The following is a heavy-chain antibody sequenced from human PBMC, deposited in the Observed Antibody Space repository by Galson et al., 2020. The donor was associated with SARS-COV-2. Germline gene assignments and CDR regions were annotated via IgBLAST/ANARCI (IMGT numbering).Heavy chain of an antibody. CDR2: IIPILGFA. V-gene: IGHV1-69*04. Sequence: SVKVSCKASGGTFSSYAISWVRQAPGQGLEWMGRIIPILGFANYAQKFQGRVTITADKSTSTAYMELSSLRSEDTAVYYCARDPPNYCSGGSCYLPEYWGQGTLVTVSS. D-gene: IGHD2-15*01. J-gene: IGHJ4*02. CDR3: ARDPPNYCSGGSCYLPEY. CDR1: GGTFSSYA.